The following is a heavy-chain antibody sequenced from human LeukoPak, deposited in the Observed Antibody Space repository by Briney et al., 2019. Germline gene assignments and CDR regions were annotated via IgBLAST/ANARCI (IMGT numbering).Heavy chain of an antibody. CDR3: ARQPVYYDFLTGYYHFDY. CDR1: GGSISSYY. J-gene: IGHJ4*02. Sequence: SETLSLTCTVSGGSISSYYWSWIRQSPGKGLERIGYIYYSGRTNYNPSLKSRVTISVDTSKNQFSLNLSFVTAADTAVYFCARQPVYYDFLTGYYHFDYWGQGTLVTVSS. D-gene: IGHD3-9*01. V-gene: IGHV4-59*08. CDR2: IYYSGRT.